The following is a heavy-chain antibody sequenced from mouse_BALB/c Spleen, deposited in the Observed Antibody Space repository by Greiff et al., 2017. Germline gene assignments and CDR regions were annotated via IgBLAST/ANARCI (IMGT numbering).Heavy chain of an antibody. CDR1: GYTFTDYN. J-gene: IGHJ3*01. Sequence: VQLKQSGPELVKPGASVKIPCKASGYTFTDYNMDWVKQSHGKSLEWIGDINPNNGGTIYNQKFKGKATLTVDKSSSTAYMELRSLTSEDTAVYYCARKGESTMITRFAYWGQGTLVTVSA. CDR3: ARKGESTMITRFAY. D-gene: IGHD2-4*01. CDR2: INPNNGGT. V-gene: IGHV1-18*01.